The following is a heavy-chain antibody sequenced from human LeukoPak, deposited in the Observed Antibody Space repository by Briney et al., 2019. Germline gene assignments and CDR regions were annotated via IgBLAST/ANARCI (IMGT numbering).Heavy chain of an antibody. V-gene: IGHV4-61*01. Sequence: PSETLSLTCTVSGGSVSSDSYFWTWIRQPPRKGLEWIGYIYYSGSTNYNPSLKSRVTISLDTSKSQISLKLSSVTAADTAVYYCARGQRRLQDYWGQGTLVTVSS. CDR3: ARGQRRLQDY. CDR2: IYYSGST. J-gene: IGHJ4*02. CDR1: GGSVSSDSYF.